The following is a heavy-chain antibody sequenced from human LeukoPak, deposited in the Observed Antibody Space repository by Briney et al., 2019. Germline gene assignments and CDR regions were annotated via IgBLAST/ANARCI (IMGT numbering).Heavy chain of an antibody. CDR1: GGTFSSYA. J-gene: IGHJ4*02. CDR3: ARDEAVGTGAGKQWLIIDY. V-gene: IGHV1-69*05. CDR2: IIPIFGTA. D-gene: IGHD6-19*01. Sequence: SVKVSCKASGGTFSSYAISWVRQAPGQGLEWMGGIIPIFGTANYAQKFQGRVTITTDESTSTAYMELSSLRSEDTAVYYCARDEAVGTGAGKQWLIIDYWGQGTLVTVSS.